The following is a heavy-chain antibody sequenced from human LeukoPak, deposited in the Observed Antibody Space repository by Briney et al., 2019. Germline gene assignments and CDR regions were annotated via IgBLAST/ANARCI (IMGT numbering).Heavy chain of an antibody. CDR2: INPNSGGT. CDR1: GYTFTGYY. J-gene: IGHJ5*02. V-gene: IGHV1-2*02. Sequence: EASVKVSCKASGYTFTGYYMHWVRQAPGQGLEWMGWINPNSGGTNYAQKFQGRVTMTRDTSISTAYMELSRLRSDDTAVYYCARGGRLNYYGSGSLGFDPWGQGTLVTVSS. D-gene: IGHD3-10*01. CDR3: ARGGRLNYYGSGSLGFDP.